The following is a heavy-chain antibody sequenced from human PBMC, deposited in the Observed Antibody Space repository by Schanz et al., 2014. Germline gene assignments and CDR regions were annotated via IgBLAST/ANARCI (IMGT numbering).Heavy chain of an antibody. CDR2: VNPNSGTT. V-gene: IGHV1-2*04. CDR3: ARAFGGYDPAGALDY. CDR1: GYSFTDYY. D-gene: IGHD5-12*01. J-gene: IGHJ4*02. Sequence: QVQLVQSGAEVKKPGASVKVSCKASGYSFTDYYIHWVRQAPGQGLEWMGIVNPNSGTTNYAQKFQGWVTMTRDTSISTAYMELSRLKSDDTAVYYCARAFGGYDPAGALDYWGQGTLVTVSS.